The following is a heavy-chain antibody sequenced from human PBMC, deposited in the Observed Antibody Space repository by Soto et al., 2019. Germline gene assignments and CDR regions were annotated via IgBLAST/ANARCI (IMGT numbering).Heavy chain of an antibody. CDR1: GGSITRGGYY. Sequence: NPSETLSLTCTVSGGSITRGGYYWSWIRQHPGKGLEWIGYIYNSGTTYYNPSLKSRVTISVDTSKNQFSLKLTSATAADTAVYYCARDPAPWGQGTLVT. V-gene: IGHV4-31*03. CDR3: ARDPAP. J-gene: IGHJ5*02. CDR2: IYNSGTT.